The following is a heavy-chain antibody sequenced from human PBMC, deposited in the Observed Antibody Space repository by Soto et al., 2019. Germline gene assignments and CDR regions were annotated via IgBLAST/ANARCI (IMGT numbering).Heavy chain of an antibody. Sequence: PSQTLSLTCAISGDSVSSNSAAWNWIRQSPSRGLEWLGRTYYRSKWYNDYAVSVKSRITINPDTSKNQFSLQLNSVTPEDTAVYYCARVKVSIAAQQPQYYYYYYMDVWGKGTTVTVSS. J-gene: IGHJ6*03. CDR3: ARVKVSIAAQQPQYYYYYYMDV. D-gene: IGHD6-6*01. CDR1: GDSVSSNSAA. CDR2: TYYRSKWYN. V-gene: IGHV6-1*01.